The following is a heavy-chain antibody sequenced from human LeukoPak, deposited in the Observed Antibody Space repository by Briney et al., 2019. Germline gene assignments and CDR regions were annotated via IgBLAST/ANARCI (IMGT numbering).Heavy chain of an antibody. CDR3: AKDMGSSGVRPVFDY. J-gene: IGHJ4*02. CDR1: GFTFKTHA. Sequence: GGSLRLSCAASGFTFKTHAMSWVRQAPGKGLEWVSGISWNSGSIGYADSVKGRFTISRDNAKNSLYLQMNSLRAEDTALYYCAKDMGSSGVRPVFDYWGQGTLVTVSS. V-gene: IGHV3-9*01. CDR2: ISWNSGSI. D-gene: IGHD6-25*01.